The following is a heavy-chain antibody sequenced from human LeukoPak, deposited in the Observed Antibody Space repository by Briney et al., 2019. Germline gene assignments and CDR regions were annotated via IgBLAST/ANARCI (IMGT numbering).Heavy chain of an antibody. D-gene: IGHD3-22*01. CDR1: GFTFSSYS. Sequence: PGGCLRLSCAASGFTFSSYSMNWVRQAPGKGLEWVSSIISSSSYIYYADSVKGRFTISRDNAKNSPYLQMNSLRAEDTAVYYCAREYYYDSSGYRDDAFDIWGQGTMVTVSS. CDR2: IISSSSYI. CDR3: AREYYYDSSGYRDDAFDI. J-gene: IGHJ3*02. V-gene: IGHV3-21*01.